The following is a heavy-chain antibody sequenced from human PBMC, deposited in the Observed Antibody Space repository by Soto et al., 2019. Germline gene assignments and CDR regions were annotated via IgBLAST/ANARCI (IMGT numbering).Heavy chain of an antibody. D-gene: IGHD3-10*01. CDR1: GFTVGNNY. CDR3: AKDGRGSGSHYNSFGY. J-gene: IGHJ4*02. Sequence: EVQLVESGGGLIQPGGSLKLSCAASGFTVGNNYMSWVRQAPGQGLEWVSIIYSTGTTKYADSVKGRFTVSRDNAKNTLYLQMNRLRAEDTAVYYCAKDGRGSGSHYNSFGYWGQGTLVTVSS. V-gene: IGHV3-53*01. CDR2: IYSTGTT.